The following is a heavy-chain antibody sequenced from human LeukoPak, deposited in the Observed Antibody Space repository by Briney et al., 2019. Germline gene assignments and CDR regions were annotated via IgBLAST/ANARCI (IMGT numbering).Heavy chain of an antibody. CDR2: VNGNGGST. J-gene: IGHJ4*02. Sequence: GGSLRLSCVVSGLTFENVWMNWVRQAPGKGLEWVSGVNGNGGSTSYADSVKGRFTIFRDNSKNTVYLQMNSLRVEDTAAYYCAKSLYGGCDYWGQGTVVTVSS. CDR3: AKSLYGGCDY. CDR1: GLTFENVW. V-gene: IGHV3-23*01. D-gene: IGHD3-16*02.